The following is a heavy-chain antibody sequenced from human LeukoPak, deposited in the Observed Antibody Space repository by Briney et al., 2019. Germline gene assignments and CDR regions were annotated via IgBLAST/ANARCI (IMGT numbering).Heavy chain of an antibody. CDR3: ASGGQTWASDFDY. J-gene: IGHJ4*02. CDR1: GYTFTGYY. Sequence: ASVTVSCTASGYTFTGYYMHWVRQAPGQGLEWMGWINPNSGDTNYAQKFQGRVTMTRETSISTAYMELSRLRSDDTAVYYCASGGQTWASDFDYWGQGTLVTVSS. V-gene: IGHV1-2*02. D-gene: IGHD3-16*01. CDR2: INPNSGDT.